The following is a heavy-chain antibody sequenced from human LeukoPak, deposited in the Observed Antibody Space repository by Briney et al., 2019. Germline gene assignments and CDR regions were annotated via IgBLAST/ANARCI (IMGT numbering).Heavy chain of an antibody. CDR3: ARSKPPAVKDYYGLDV. V-gene: IGHV3-66*01. D-gene: IGHD6-13*01. J-gene: IGHJ6*02. Sequence: GGSLRLSCAASGFTVSSNYMNWVRQAPGRGLEWVSVIYNGGSPYYVDSVKGRFTISRDTSKNTLYLLMNSLRAEDTAVYFCARSKPPAVKDYYGLDVWGQGTTLTGYS. CDR2: IYNGGSP. CDR1: GFTVSSNY.